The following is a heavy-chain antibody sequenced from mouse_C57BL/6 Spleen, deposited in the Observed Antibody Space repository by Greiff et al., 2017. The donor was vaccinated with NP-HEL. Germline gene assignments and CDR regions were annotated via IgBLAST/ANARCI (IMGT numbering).Heavy chain of an antibody. CDR1: GYTFTSYW. CDR2: IDPSDSYT. Sequence: QVQLQQPGAELVRPGTSVKLSCKASGYTFTSYWMHWVKQRPGQGLEWIGVIDPSDSYTNYNQKFKGKATLTVDTSSSTAYMQLSSLTSEDSAVYYCARRSNYGKYAMDYWGQGTSVTVSS. D-gene: IGHD1-1*01. J-gene: IGHJ4*01. V-gene: IGHV1-59*01. CDR3: ARRSNYGKYAMDY.